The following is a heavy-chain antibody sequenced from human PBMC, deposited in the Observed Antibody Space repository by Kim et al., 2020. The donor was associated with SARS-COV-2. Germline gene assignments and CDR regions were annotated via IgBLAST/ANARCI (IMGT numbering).Heavy chain of an antibody. CDR3: VREGYYFDY. CDR2: TYYRSKWYN. Sequence: SQTLSLTCAISGDSVSSNSAAWTWIRQSPSRGLEWLGKTYYRSKWYNDYAVSVKSRITINPDTSKNQFSLHLNSVTPEDTAVYYCVREGYYFDYWGQGTLVTVSS. V-gene: IGHV6-1*01. CDR1: GDSVSSNSAA. J-gene: IGHJ4*02. D-gene: IGHD3-16*01.